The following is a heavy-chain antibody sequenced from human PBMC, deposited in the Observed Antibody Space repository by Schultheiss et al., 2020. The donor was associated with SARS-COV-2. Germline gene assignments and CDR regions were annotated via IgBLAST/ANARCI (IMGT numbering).Heavy chain of an antibody. CDR3: ARDLTISGYDILTGYNDAFDI. V-gene: IGHV4-31*03. Sequence: SETLSLTCTVSGGSISSGGYYWSWIRQHPGKGLEWIGYIYYSGSTYYNPSLKSRVTISVDTSKNQFSLKLSSVTAADTAVYYCARDLTISGYDILTGYNDAFDIWGQGTMVTVSS. CDR2: IYYSGST. CDR1: GGSISSGGYY. D-gene: IGHD3-9*01. J-gene: IGHJ3*02.